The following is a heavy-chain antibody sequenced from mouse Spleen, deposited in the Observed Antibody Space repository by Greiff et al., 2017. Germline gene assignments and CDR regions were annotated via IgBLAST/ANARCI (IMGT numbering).Heavy chain of an antibody. CDR1: GFNIKDDY. Sequence: VHVKQSGAELVRPGASVKLSCTASGFNIKDDYMHWVKQRPEQGLEWIGWIDPENGDTEYASKFQGKATITADTSSNTAYLQLSSLTSEDTAVYYCTPFSYGDYDYWGQGTTLTVSS. V-gene: IGHV14-4*01. CDR3: TPFSYGDYDY. D-gene: IGHD2-13*01. J-gene: IGHJ2*01. CDR2: IDPENGDT.